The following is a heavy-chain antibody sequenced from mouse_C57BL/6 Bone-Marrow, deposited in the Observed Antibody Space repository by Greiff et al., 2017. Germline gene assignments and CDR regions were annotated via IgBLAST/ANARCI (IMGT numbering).Heavy chain of an antibody. CDR1: GYTFTDYY. D-gene: IGHD2-3*01. V-gene: IGHV1-26*01. CDR3: ARGTDGYYVYYYAMDY. J-gene: IGHJ4*01. CDR2: INPNNGGT. Sequence: EVQLQQSGPELVKPGASVKISCKASGYTFTDYYMNWVKQSHGKSLEWIGDINPNNGGTSYNQKFKGKATLTVDKSSSTAYMELRSLTSEDSAVYYCARGTDGYYVYYYAMDYWGQGTSVTVSS.